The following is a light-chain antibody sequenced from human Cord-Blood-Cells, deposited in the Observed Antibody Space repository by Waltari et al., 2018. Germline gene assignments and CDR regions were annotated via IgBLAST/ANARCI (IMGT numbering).Light chain of an antibody. CDR2: DVS. CDR3: SSYTSSSTYV. J-gene: IGLJ1*01. V-gene: IGLV2-14*01. CDR1: SSDVGGYNY. Sequence: QSVLIQPAAVSGSPGRSITISCTGTSSDVGGYNYVSWYQQQPGKAPKLMIYDVSNRPSGVSNRFSVSKSGNTASLTISGLQAEDEADYYCSSYTSSSTYVFGTGTKVTVL.